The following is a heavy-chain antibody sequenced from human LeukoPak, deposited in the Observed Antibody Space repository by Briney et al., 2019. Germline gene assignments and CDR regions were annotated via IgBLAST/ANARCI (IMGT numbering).Heavy chain of an antibody. CDR3: AGGGFLEWLPHHYYYYYMDV. CDR2: IIPIFGTA. CDR1: GGTFSSYA. D-gene: IGHD3-3*01. V-gene: IGHV1-69*05. Sequence: SVKVSCKASGGTFSSYAISWVRQAPGQGLEWMGRIIPIFGTANYAQKFQGRGTITTDESTSTAYMELSSLRSEDTAVYYCAGGGFLEWLPHHYYYYYMDVWGKGTTVTVSS. J-gene: IGHJ6*03.